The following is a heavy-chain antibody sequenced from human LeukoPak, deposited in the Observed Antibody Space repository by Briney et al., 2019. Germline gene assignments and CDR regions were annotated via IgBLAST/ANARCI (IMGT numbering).Heavy chain of an antibody. D-gene: IGHD2/OR15-2a*01. Sequence: SETLSLTCTVSGGSISSGGYYWSWIRQHPGKGLEWIGYIYYSGSTYYNPSLKSRVTISVDTSKNQFSLKLTSVTAADTAVYYCARVKELIVVGGEIGMDVWGQGATVSVSS. V-gene: IGHV4-31*03. CDR3: ARVKELIVVGGEIGMDV. CDR1: GGSISSGGYY. J-gene: IGHJ6*02. CDR2: IYYSGST.